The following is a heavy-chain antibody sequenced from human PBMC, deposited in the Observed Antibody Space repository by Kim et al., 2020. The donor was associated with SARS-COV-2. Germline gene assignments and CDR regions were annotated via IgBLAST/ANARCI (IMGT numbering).Heavy chain of an antibody. D-gene: IGHD6-13*01. CDR2: INHSGST. CDR1: GGSFSGYY. CDR3: AIGSIAAAGNRLGNWFDP. J-gene: IGHJ5*02. Sequence: SETLSLTCAVYGGSFSGYYWSWIRQPPGKGLEWIGEINHSGSTNYNPSLKSRVTISVDTSKNQFSLKLSSVTAADTAVYYCAIGSIAAAGNRLGNWFDPWGQGTLVTVSS. V-gene: IGHV4-34*01.